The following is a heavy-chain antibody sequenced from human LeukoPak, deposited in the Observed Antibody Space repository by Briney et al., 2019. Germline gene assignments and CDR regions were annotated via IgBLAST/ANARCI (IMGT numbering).Heavy chain of an antibody. Sequence: PSETLSLTCAVYGGSFSGYYWSWIRQPPGKGLEWIGEINHSGSTNYNPSLKSRVTISVDTSKNQFSLKLSSVTAADTAVYYCARRLGLRRYYMDVWGKGTTVTISS. V-gene: IGHV4-34*01. J-gene: IGHJ6*03. D-gene: IGHD1-7*01. CDR2: INHSGST. CDR1: GGSFSGYY. CDR3: ARRLGLRRYYMDV.